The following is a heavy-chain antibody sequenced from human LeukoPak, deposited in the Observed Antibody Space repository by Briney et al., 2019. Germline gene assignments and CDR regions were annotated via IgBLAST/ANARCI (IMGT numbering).Heavy chain of an antibody. CDR2: IYTSGST. CDR3: ARDPQDERGYSGDYYYYYMDV. V-gene: IGHV4-4*07. CDR1: GGSISSYY. D-gene: IGHD5-12*01. J-gene: IGHJ6*03. Sequence: PSETLSLTCTASGGSISSYYWSWIRQPAGKGLEWIGRIYTSGSTNYNPSLKSRVTMSVDPSKTQFSLKLSSVTAADTAVYYCARDPQDERGYSGDYYYYYMDVWGKGTTVTVSS.